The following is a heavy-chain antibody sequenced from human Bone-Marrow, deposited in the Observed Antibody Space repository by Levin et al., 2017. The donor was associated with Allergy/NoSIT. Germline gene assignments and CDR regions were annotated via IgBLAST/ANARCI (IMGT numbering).Heavy chain of an antibody. CDR2: ISSSSSYI. J-gene: IGHJ4*02. CDR3: ARVFGSGGSCYVSCPQIFDY. Sequence: PGGSLRLSCAASGFTFSSYSMNWVRQAPGKGLEWVSSISSSSSYIYYADSVKGRFTISRDNAKNSLYLQMNSLRAEDTAVYYCARVFGSGGSCYVSCPQIFDYWGQGTLVTVSS. CDR1: GFTFSSYS. V-gene: IGHV3-21*01. D-gene: IGHD2-15*01.